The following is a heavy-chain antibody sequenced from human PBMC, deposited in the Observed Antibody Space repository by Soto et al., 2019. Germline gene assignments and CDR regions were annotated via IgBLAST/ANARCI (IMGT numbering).Heavy chain of an antibody. CDR2: IIAGNGNT. Sequence: ASVKVSCKASGYTFTNYAMHWVRQAPGQRLEWMGWIIAGNGNTKYSQKFQGRVTITRDTSASTAYMELRSLRSADTAVYYCAREGYCSSTSCFDYWGQGTLGTVS. CDR3: AREGYCSSTSCFDY. V-gene: IGHV1-3*01. CDR1: GYTFTNYA. D-gene: IGHD2-2*01. J-gene: IGHJ4*02.